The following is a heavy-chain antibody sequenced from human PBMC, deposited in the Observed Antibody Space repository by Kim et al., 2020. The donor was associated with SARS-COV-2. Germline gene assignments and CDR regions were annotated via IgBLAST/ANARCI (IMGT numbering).Heavy chain of an antibody. J-gene: IGHJ6*04. CDR1: GGSISSSSYY. CDR2: IYYSGST. Sequence: SETLSLTCTVSGGSISSSSYYWGWIRQPPGKGLEWIGSIYYSGSTYYNPSLKSRVTISVDTSKNQFSLKLSSVTAADTAVYYCARLSRCLEWSRKYYYGMVVCGEGSKATVAS. CDR3: ARLSRCLEWSRKYYYGMVV. D-gene: IGHD3-3*01. V-gene: IGHV4-39*01.